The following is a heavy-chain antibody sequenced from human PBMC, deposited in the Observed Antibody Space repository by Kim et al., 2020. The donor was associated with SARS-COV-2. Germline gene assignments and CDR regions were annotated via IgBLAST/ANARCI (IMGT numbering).Heavy chain of an antibody. D-gene: IGHD6-13*01. CDR1: RFTFPKYP. Sequence: GGSLRLSCAASRFTFPKYPMHWVRQAPGKGLEWVLSISFSGTYIYYADSVRGRFTISRDNAKDSLSLQMNSLRAEDTGAYYCARFGGYGLAVWAHETMV. J-gene: IGHJ6*02. CDR2: ISFSGTYI. V-gene: IGHV3-21*01. CDR3: ARFGGYGLAV.